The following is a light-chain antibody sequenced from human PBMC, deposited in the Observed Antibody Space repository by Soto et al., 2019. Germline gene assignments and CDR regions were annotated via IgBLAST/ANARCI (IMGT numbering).Light chain of an antibody. J-gene: IGKJ5*01. Sequence: DIQMTQSPSTLSASVGDRVTITCRASQSISSWLAWYQQKPGKAPKLLIYKASTLESGVPSRFGGSGSGTEFTLTISSLQPDDFATYYCKQYNSYSHTFGQGTRLEIK. CDR1: QSISSW. CDR3: KQYNSYSHT. V-gene: IGKV1-5*03. CDR2: KAS.